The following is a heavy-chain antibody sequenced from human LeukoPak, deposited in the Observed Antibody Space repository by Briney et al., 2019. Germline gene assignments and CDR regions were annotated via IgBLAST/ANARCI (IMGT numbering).Heavy chain of an antibody. V-gene: IGHV1-2*02. J-gene: IGHJ4*02. D-gene: IGHD6-13*01. CDR1: GYTFTGYY. CDR3: AREASSWYPQADY. Sequence: ASVKVSCKASGYTFTGYYMHWVRQAPGQGLEWMGWIKPNSGGTNYAQKFQGRVTMTRDTSISTAYMELSRLRSDDTAGYYGAREASSWYPQADYWGQGTLVTVSS. CDR2: IKPNSGGT.